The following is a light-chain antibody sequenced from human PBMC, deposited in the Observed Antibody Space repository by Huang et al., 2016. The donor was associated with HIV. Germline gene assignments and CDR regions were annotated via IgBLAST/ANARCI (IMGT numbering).Light chain of an antibody. Sequence: IVLTQSPATLSVSPGERATLSYRASQSVRSNLAWFQQQPGQAPRPLIDGASTSATGIPASFSGTGSGTAYTLTISSLQSEDFAVYFCQQYNDWYTFGQGTKLEI. CDR2: GAS. CDR3: QQYNDWYT. J-gene: IGKJ2*01. V-gene: IGKV3-15*01. CDR1: QSVRSN.